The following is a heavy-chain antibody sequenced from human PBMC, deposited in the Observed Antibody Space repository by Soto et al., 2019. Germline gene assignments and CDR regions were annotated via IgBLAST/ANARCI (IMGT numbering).Heavy chain of an antibody. Sequence: GGSLRLSCAASGFTFSSYGMHWVRQAPGKGLEWVAVISYDGSNKYYADSVKGRFTISRDNSKNTLYLQMNSLRAEDTAVYYCAKDPTCVWLPGDAFDIWGQGTMVTVSS. D-gene: IGHD2-8*01. J-gene: IGHJ3*02. V-gene: IGHV3-30*18. CDR3: AKDPTCVWLPGDAFDI. CDR2: ISYDGSNK. CDR1: GFTFSSYG.